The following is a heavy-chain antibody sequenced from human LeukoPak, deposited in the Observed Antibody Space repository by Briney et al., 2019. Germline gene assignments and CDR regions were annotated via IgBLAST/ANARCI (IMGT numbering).Heavy chain of an antibody. CDR2: ISYDGSNK. CDR3: AKDHWAMVRGVITYYFDY. J-gene: IGHJ4*02. D-gene: IGHD3-10*01. V-gene: IGHV3-30*18. Sequence: PGRSLRLSCAASGFTFSSYGMHWVRQAPGKGLEWVAVISYDGSNKYYADSVKGRFTISRDNSKNTLYLQMNSLRAEDTAVYYCAKDHWAMVRGVITYYFDYWGQGTLVTVSS. CDR1: GFTFSSYG.